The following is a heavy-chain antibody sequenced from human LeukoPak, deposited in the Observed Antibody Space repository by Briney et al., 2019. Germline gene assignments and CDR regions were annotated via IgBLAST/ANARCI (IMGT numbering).Heavy chain of an antibody. CDR3: ARVPTTVTTWFDY. J-gene: IGHJ4*02. CDR2: IIHICGTA. D-gene: IGHD4-17*01. Sequence: ASVKLSCKASGGTFSSYAISWVRQAPGQRLEWRGGIIHICGTANYAQKFQGRVTITTDESTSTAYMELSSLRSEDTAVYYCARVPTTVTTWFDYWGQGTLVTVSS. CDR1: GGTFSSYA. V-gene: IGHV1-69*05.